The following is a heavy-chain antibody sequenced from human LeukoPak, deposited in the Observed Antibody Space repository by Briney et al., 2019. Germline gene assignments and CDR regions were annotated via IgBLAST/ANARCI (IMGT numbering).Heavy chain of an antibody. J-gene: IGHJ4*02. CDR1: GFTFSSYA. CDR3: VRDSSGWLFAY. V-gene: IGHV3-23*01. CDR2: ISGSGGST. D-gene: IGHD6-19*01. Sequence: GGSLRLSCAASGFTFSSYAMSWVRQAPGKGLEWVSAISGSGGSTYYADSMKGRLTISRDNSKNTLYLQMNSLITDDTAVYHCVRDSSGWLFAYWGQGTLVTVSS.